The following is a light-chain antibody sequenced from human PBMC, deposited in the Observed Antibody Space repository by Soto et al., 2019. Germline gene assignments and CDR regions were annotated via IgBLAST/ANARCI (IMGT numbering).Light chain of an antibody. J-gene: IGKJ2*01. V-gene: IGKV3-20*01. CDR3: QQQGT. Sequence: EIVLTQSPGTLSLSPGERATLSCRASQYLSSSYLVWYQQKPGQAPRLLIYAASSSATGIPDRFSGRGSATDYTLTISRLESVYYRAYYCQQQGTFGQGTKLEIK. CDR2: AAS. CDR1: QYLSSSY.